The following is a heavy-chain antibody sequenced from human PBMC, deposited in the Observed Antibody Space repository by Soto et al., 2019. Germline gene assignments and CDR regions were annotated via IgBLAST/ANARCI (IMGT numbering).Heavy chain of an antibody. Sequence: SETLSLTCAVYGGSFSGYYWSWIRQPPGKGLEWIGEINHSGSTNYNPSLKSRVTISVDTSKNQFSLKLSSVTAADTAVYYCAIELRSWRVFYFMDVWGKGTTVTVSS. CDR2: INHSGST. D-gene: IGHD3-16*01. CDR3: AIELRSWRVFYFMDV. V-gene: IGHV4-34*01. J-gene: IGHJ6*03. CDR1: GGSFSGYY.